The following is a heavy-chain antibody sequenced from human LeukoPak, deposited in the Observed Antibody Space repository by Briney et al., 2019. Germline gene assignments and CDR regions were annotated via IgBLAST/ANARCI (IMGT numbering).Heavy chain of an antibody. CDR1: GDSISSSTCC. J-gene: IGHJ4*02. D-gene: IGHD3-22*01. Sequence: SETLSLPCTVSGDSISSSTCCWGWIRQPPGKGLEWIGNIYYSETTYYNPSLKSRVTISVDTSKNHFSLRLRSVTAADTAVYYCARVWYSYGTSGHYYPYYFDYWGQGALVTVSS. V-gene: IGHV4-39*02. CDR2: IYYSETT. CDR3: ARVWYSYGTSGHYYPYYFDY.